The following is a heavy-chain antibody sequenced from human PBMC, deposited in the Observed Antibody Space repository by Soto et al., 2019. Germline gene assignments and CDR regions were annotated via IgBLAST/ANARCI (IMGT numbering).Heavy chain of an antibody. V-gene: IGHV1-58*01. CDR1: RWTFPNSA. CDR2: IVVGSGNT. Sequence: SVQVSFMASRWTFPNSAGQSVRQPRGQRLEWIGWIVVGSGNTNYAQKFQERVTITRDMSTSTAYMELSSLRSEDTAVYYCAAFRGMVNYYDSSGSPPFDYWGQGTLVTVSS. CDR3: AAFRGMVNYYDSSGSPPFDY. D-gene: IGHD3-22*01. J-gene: IGHJ4*02.